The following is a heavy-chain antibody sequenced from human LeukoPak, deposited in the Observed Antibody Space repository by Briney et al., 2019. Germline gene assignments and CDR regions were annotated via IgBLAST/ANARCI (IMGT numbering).Heavy chain of an antibody. Sequence: PGGSLRLSCAASGFTFSSFSMNWVRQAPGKGLEWVSSISSSSYIYYADSVKGRFTISRDNAKNSLYLQMNSLRAEDTAVYYCARVYGGNRGYFDYWGQGTLVTVSS. J-gene: IGHJ4*02. D-gene: IGHD4-23*01. V-gene: IGHV3-21*01. CDR1: GFTFSSFS. CDR3: ARVYGGNRGYFDY. CDR2: ISSSSYI.